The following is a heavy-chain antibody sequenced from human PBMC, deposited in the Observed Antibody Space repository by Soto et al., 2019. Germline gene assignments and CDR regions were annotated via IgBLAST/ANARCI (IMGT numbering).Heavy chain of an antibody. J-gene: IGHJ5*02. CDR2: IHSDVTT. CDR1: GFSVSSNS. CDR3: ARELSGSWYNWFDP. Sequence: LRLSCAASGFSVSSNSMSWVRQAPGKGLEWVSVIHSDVTTYYADSVKGRFIISRDNSKDTLYLQMNRLRAEDTAVYYCARELSGSWYNWFDPWGQGTLVTVSS. V-gene: IGHV3-53*01. D-gene: IGHD5-12*01.